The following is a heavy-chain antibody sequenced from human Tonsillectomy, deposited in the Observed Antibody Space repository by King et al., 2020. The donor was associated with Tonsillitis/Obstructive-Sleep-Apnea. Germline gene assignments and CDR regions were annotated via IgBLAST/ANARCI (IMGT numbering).Heavy chain of an antibody. J-gene: IGHJ6*03. CDR3: ARVYFDILTGYPYYYSMDV. V-gene: IGHV4-59*08. D-gene: IGHD3-9*01. Sequence: VQLQESGPGLVKPSETLSLTCTVSGGSISSYYWSWIRQPPGKGLEWIGYIYYSGSTNYNPSLKSRVTISVDTSKNQFSLKLSSVTATDTAVYYCARVYFDILTGYPYYYSMDVWGKGTTVTVSS. CDR1: GGSISSYY. CDR2: IYYSGST.